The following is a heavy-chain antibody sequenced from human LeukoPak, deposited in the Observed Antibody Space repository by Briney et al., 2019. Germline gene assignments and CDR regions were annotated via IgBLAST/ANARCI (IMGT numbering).Heavy chain of an antibody. Sequence: SETLSLTCTVSGDSINNYYWNWIRQSPGKGLEWIGYIFHFGSPHYSPSLRSRVTISIDTSKNQFSLNLSSVTAADTAVYYCARGSPSGGSCYSSWGQGTLVTVSS. CDR1: GDSINNYY. CDR3: ARGSPSGGSCYSS. J-gene: IGHJ4*02. CDR2: IFHFGSP. V-gene: IGHV4-59*08. D-gene: IGHD2-15*01.